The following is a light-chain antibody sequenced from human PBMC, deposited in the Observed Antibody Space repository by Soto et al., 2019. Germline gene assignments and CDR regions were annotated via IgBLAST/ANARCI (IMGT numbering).Light chain of an antibody. J-gene: IGKJ1*01. CDR1: HTIMTY. CDR2: AAS. Sequence: DIQMTQSPSSLSESVGDEVTITCRASHTIMTYLNWYQLKPGKPPRLLIYAASSLQSGVPSRFIGSGSGTDFNLTIKSLQPEDFAKYACQQSYNAPQPFGQGTNVEI. CDR3: QQSYNAPQP. V-gene: IGKV1-39*01.